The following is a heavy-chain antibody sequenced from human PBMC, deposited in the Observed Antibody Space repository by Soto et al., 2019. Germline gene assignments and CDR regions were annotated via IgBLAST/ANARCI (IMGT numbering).Heavy chain of an antibody. D-gene: IGHD1-26*01. CDR3: AKDDVVGPTYSDY. CDR1: GFTFSSYA. V-gene: IGHV3-23*01. Sequence: PGGSLRLSCVASGFTFSSYAMSWVRQAPGKGLEWVSTIIGSGGNTYYADSVKGRFTISRDNSKNTLYLQMNSLRAEDTAVYYCAKDDVVGPTYSDYWGQGTLVTVSS. J-gene: IGHJ4*02. CDR2: IIGSGGNT.